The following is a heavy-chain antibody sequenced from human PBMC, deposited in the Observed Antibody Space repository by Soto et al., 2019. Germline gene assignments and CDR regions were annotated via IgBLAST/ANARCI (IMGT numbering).Heavy chain of an antibody. V-gene: IGHV4-30-4*01. J-gene: IGHJ5*02. CDR2: IYYSGST. Sequence: SETLSLTCTVSGGSISSGDYYWSWIRQPPGKGLEWIGYIYYSGSTYYNPSLKSRVTISVDTSKNQFSLKLSSVTAADTAVYYCAGQFVSSMNNWFDPWGQGTLVTVSS. D-gene: IGHD2-2*01. CDR3: AGQFVSSMNNWFDP. CDR1: GGSISSGDYY.